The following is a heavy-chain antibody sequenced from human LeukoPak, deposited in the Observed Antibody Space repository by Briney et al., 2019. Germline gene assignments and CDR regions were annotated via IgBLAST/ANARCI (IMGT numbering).Heavy chain of an antibody. J-gene: IGHJ4*02. CDR2: ISWNSGSI. Sequence: GGSLRLSCAASGFTFDDYAMHWVRHAPGKGLEWVSGISWNSGSIGYADSVKGRFTISRDNAKNSLYLQMNSLRAEDTALYYCAKDTRWGEATLVTVSS. V-gene: IGHV3-9*01. CDR3: AKDTR. CDR1: GFTFDDYA.